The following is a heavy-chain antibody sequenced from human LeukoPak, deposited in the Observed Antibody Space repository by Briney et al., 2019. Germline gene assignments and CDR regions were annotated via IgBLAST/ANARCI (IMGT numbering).Heavy chain of an antibody. D-gene: IGHD3-3*01. Sequence: GGSLRLSCAASGFTFSSYSMNWVRQAPGKGLEWVSSISSSSYIYYADSVKGRFTISRDNAKNSLYLQMNSLRSEDTAVYYCARAWGGYYYVFDYWGQGTLVTVSS. V-gene: IGHV3-21*04. J-gene: IGHJ4*02. CDR3: ARAWGGYYYVFDY. CDR2: ISSSSYI. CDR1: GFTFSSYS.